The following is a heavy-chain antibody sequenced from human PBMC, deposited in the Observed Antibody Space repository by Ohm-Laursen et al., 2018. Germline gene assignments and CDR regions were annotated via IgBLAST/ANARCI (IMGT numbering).Heavy chain of an antibody. V-gene: IGHV3-33*01. D-gene: IGHD2-2*01. CDR3: ARGSCTSSASAFDM. Sequence: SLRLSCTASTLTFSNCGMHWVRQAPGKGLEWVADIWYDGTNKKCGDSVKGRFTISRDNSKKKLYLQMNSLRVEDTAVYYCARGSCTSSASAFDMWGQGTMVTVSS. J-gene: IGHJ3*02. CDR1: TLTFSNCG. CDR2: IWYDGTNK.